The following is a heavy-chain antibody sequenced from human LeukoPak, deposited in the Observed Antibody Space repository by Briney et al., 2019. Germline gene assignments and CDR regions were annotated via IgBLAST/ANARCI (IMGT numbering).Heavy chain of an antibody. CDR3: ATTPPHVGATNAMYYFDY. D-gene: IGHD1-26*01. V-gene: IGHV1-24*01. J-gene: IGHJ4*02. Sequence: ASVKVSCKVSGYTLTELSMHWVRQAPGKGLEWMGGFDLEDGETIYAQKFQGRVTMTEDASTDTAYMELSSLRSEDTAVYYCATTPPHVGATNAMYYFDYWGQGTLVTVSS. CDR1: GYTLTELS. CDR2: FDLEDGET.